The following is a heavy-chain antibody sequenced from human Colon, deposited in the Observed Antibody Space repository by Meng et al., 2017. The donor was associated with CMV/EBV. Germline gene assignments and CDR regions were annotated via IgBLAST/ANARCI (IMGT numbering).Heavy chain of an antibody. Sequence: GGSLRLSCEGSGFTFSDFEMNWVRQVPGKGLEWVAYITGSGSSISYVDSVKGRFTISRDNAKNSLYLQMNSLRSEDTAIYYCARSPGSSPAGGDGMDVWGQGTTVTVSS. CDR1: GFTFSDFE. CDR2: ITGSGSSI. V-gene: IGHV3-48*03. CDR3: ARSPGSSPAGGDGMDV. D-gene: IGHD6-13*01. J-gene: IGHJ6*02.